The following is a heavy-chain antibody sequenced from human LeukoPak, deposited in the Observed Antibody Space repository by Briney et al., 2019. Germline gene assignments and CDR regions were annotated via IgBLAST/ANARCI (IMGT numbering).Heavy chain of an antibody. Sequence: GGSLRLSCAASGFSFSSYSMNWVRQAPGKGLEWVSSISSGRSFTYYGDSVKGRFSISRDNAKNSLYLQMNSLRAEDTAVYYCAKPRWFDYWGQGTLVTVSS. CDR1: GFSFSSYS. D-gene: IGHD2-15*01. V-gene: IGHV3-21*01. CDR3: AKPRWFDY. CDR2: ISSGRSFT. J-gene: IGHJ4*02.